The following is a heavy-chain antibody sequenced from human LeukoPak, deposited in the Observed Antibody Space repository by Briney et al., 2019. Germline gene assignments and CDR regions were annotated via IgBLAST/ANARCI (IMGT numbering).Heavy chain of an antibody. D-gene: IGHD6-13*01. Sequence: GGSLRLSCAASGFTFSSYAMSWVRQAPGKGLEWVSAISGSGGSTYYADSVKGRFTISRDNSKNTLYLQMNSLRAEDTAVYYCAGQKGSWGGFDYWGQGTLVTVSS. CDR1: GFTFSSYA. V-gene: IGHV3-23*01. CDR3: AGQKGSWGGFDY. CDR2: ISGSGGST. J-gene: IGHJ4*02.